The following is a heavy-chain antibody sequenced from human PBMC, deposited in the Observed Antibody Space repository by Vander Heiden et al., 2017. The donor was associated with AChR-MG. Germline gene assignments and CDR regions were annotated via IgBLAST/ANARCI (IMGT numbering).Heavy chain of an antibody. V-gene: IGHV4-39*01. D-gene: IGHD3-22*01. Sequence: QLQLQESGPGLVKPSETLSLTCTVSGGSIRRSSYYWGWIRQPPGKGLEWIGSLYYSGSTYYNPSLKSRVTISVDTSRNQFSLSLNSVTAADTAVYYCGRLVAYDNSGYSLVGGRFFDYWGQGILVTISS. CDR2: LYYSGST. J-gene: IGHJ4*02. CDR1: GGSIRRSSYY. CDR3: GRLVAYDNSGYSLVGGRFFDY.